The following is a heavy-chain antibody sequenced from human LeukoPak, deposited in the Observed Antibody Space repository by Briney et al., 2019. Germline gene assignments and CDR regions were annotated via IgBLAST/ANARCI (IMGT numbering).Heavy chain of an antibody. CDR2: IYYSGRT. Sequence: KPSETLSLTCSVSGVSISSSADYWGWIRQPPGKGLEWIGNIYYSGRTYYNPSLESRITISVDTSKNQFPLKLNSVTAADTAIYYCARQLYSGSYPSWGQGALVTVSS. V-gene: IGHV4-39*01. CDR3: ARQLYSGSYPS. J-gene: IGHJ5*02. CDR1: GVSISSSADY. D-gene: IGHD1-26*01.